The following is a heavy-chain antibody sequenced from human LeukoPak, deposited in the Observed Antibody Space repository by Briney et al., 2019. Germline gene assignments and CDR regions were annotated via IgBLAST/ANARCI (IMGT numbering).Heavy chain of an antibody. Sequence: GASVKVSCKTSGYTFTTYGVGWVRQAPGQGLEWMGWISTDNGNTNYAQKLQGRVTMTTDTSTRTAYMELRSLRSDDTAVYYCARVTGIGVGGPVDYWGQGTLVTVSS. D-gene: IGHD6-19*01. J-gene: IGHJ4*02. CDR2: ISTDNGNT. V-gene: IGHV1-18*01. CDR1: GYTFTTYG. CDR3: ARVTGIGVGGPVDY.